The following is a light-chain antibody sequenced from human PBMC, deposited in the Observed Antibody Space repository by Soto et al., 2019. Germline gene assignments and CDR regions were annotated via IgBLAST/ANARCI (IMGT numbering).Light chain of an antibody. CDR2: LNSDGSH. V-gene: IGLV4-69*01. Sequence: QPVLTQSPSASASLGASVKLTCTLSSGHSSYAIAWHQQQPEKGPRYLMKLNSDGSHSKGDGIPDRFSGSSSGAERYLTISSLQSEDEADYHCQTWGTGIQVFGGGTKLTVL. CDR1: SGHSSYA. CDR3: QTWGTGIQV. J-gene: IGLJ3*02.